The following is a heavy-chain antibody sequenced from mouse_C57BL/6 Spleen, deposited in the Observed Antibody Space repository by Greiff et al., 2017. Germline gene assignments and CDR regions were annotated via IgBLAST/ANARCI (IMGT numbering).Heavy chain of an antibody. Sequence: QVHVKQSGAELVRPGASVKLSCKASGYTFTDYYINWVKQRPGQGLEWIARIYPGSGNTYYNEKFKGKATLTAEKSSSTAYMQLSSLTSEDSAVYFCARETELLYYLDYWGQGTTLTVSS. CDR1: GYTFTDYY. CDR3: ARETELLYYLDY. J-gene: IGHJ2*01. V-gene: IGHV1-76*01. D-gene: IGHD3-2*01. CDR2: IYPGSGNT.